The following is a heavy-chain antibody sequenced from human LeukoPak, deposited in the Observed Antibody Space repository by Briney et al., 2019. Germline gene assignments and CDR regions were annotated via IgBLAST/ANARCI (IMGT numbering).Heavy chain of an antibody. CDR3: AGKLYFEY. CDR1: GYSISSGYY. CDR2: IYHSGST. Sequence: SETLSLTCTVSGYSISSGYYWGWIRQPPGKGLEWIGSIYHSGSTYYNPSLKSRVTMSVDTSKNQFSLKLSSVTAADTAVYYCAGKLYFEYWGQGTLVTVSS. J-gene: IGHJ4*02. V-gene: IGHV4-38-2*02.